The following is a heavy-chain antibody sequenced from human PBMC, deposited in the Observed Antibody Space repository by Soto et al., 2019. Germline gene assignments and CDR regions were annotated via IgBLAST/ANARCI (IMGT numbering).Heavy chain of an antibody. J-gene: IGHJ6*02. CDR3: ARGYCSGGSCYVYYGMDV. D-gene: IGHD2-15*01. CDR1: AGSISSSNW. V-gene: IGHV4-4*02. Sequence: SQTLSLTCALSAGSISSSNWWSWVRQPPGKGLEWIGEIYHSRSTNYNPSLKSRVTISVDKSKNQFSLKLSSVSAADTAVYYCARGYCSGGSCYVYYGMDVWGQGTTVTVSS. CDR2: IYHSRST.